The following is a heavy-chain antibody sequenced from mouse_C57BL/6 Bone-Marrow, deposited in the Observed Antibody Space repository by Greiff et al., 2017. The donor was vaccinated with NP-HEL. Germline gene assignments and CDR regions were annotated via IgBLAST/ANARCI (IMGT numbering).Heavy chain of an antibody. CDR2: ISSGGDYI. V-gene: IGHV5-9-1*02. CDR3: TIYYGSSYGYFDV. Sequence: LQQSGEGLVKRGGSLKLSCAASGFTFSSYAMSWVRQTPEKRLEWVAYISSGGDYIYYADTVKGRFTISRDNARNTLYLQMSSLKSEDTAMYYCTIYYGSSYGYFDVWGTGTTVTVSS. D-gene: IGHD1-1*01. CDR1: GFTFSSYA. J-gene: IGHJ1*03.